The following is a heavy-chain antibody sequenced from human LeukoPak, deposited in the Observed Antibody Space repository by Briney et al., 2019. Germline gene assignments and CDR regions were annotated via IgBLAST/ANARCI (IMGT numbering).Heavy chain of an antibody. D-gene: IGHD2-8*01. Sequence: GGSLRLSCAASGFTFSSYEMNWVRQAPGKGLEWVSYISSSGSTIYYADSVKGRFTISRDNAKNSLYLQMNSLRAEDTAVYYRARASSDRGIGSVLMVYAIREGYYYYGMDVWGQGTTVTVSS. CDR3: ARASSDRGIGSVLMVYAIREGYYYYGMDV. CDR1: GFTFSSYE. CDR2: ISSSGSTI. V-gene: IGHV3-48*03. J-gene: IGHJ6*02.